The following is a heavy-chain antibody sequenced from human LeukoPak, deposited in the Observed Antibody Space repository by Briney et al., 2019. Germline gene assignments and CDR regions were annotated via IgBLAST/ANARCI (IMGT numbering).Heavy chain of an antibody. V-gene: IGHV3-73*01. J-gene: IGHJ4*02. CDR2: TRNKAHNYAT. Sequence: GGSLRLSCAASGFNFSGSAIHWFRQASGKGLEWVGRTRNKAHNYATAYAESVQGRFSISRDESKTTAYLQMNSLKTEDTAVYYCTTLNYVWGTYPPDYWGQGTLVTVSS. CDR3: TTLNYVWGTYPPDY. CDR1: GFNFSGSA. D-gene: IGHD3-16*02.